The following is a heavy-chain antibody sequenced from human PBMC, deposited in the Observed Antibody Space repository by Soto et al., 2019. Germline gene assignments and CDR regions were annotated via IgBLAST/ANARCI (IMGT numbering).Heavy chain of an antibody. CDR1: GGTFNTYA. CDR2: ISPMFGAA. V-gene: IGHV1-69*19. J-gene: IGHJ4*02. D-gene: IGHD3-10*01. Sequence: HVQLVQSGAEMKKPGSSVKVSCQSSGGTFNTYAMNWVRQAPGQGPEWMGDISPMFGAANYAPKFQGRLTSTADESTGTSYMQLSSLTSEATDLYFCAREVQVHTPAFVYWGQGTLVTVSS. CDR3: AREVQVHTPAFVY.